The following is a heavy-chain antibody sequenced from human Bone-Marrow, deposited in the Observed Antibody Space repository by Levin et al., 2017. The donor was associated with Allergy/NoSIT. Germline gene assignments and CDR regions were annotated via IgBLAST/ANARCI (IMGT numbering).Heavy chain of an antibody. CDR3: AHRPPVGVSSNWFDS. CDR1: GFSLSTGGVG. V-gene: IGHV2-5*02. CDR2: IFWDDDK. J-gene: IGHJ5*01. Sequence: SGPTLVKPAQTLTLTCTFSGFSLSTGGVGVGWIRQPPGKALEWLALIFWDDDKRYNSSLKNRLTVKKDTSKNQVVLTMTDMDLVDTATYYCAHRPPVGVSSNWFDSWGQGILVTVSS. D-gene: IGHD6-6*01.